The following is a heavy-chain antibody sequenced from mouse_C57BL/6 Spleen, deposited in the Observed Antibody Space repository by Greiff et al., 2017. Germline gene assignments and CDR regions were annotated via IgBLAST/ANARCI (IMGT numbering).Heavy chain of an antibody. D-gene: IGHD4-1*01. CDR3: ARDWGGDY. CDR2: ISSGSSTI. J-gene: IGHJ4*01. CDR1: GFTFSDSG. Sequence: VQLQQSGGGLVKPGGSLKLSCAASGFTFSDSGMHWVRQAPETGLEWVAYISSGSSTIYYSDTVKGRFTIFRDNTKSTLLLQMTSLRYEDTAMYYCARDWGGDYWGQGTSVTVSS. V-gene: IGHV5-17*01.